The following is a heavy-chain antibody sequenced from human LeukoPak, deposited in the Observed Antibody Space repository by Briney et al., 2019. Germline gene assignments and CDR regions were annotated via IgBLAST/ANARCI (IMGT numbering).Heavy chain of an antibody. CDR1: GGSISSGSYS. Sequence: NPSETLSLTCTVSGGSISSGSYSWSWLRQHPGKGLEWIVYIYYTGSTYYNPSLKSRVTISVATSKNQFSLKLSSVPAADTAVYYCARDSSGLFDYWGQGTLVTVSS. V-gene: IGHV4-31*03. CDR3: ARDSSGLFDY. CDR2: IYYTGST. J-gene: IGHJ4*02. D-gene: IGHD3-22*01.